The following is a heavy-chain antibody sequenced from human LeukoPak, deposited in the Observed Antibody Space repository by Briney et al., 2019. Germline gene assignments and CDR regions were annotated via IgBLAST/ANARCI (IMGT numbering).Heavy chain of an antibody. CDR2: ISRDGNEK. CDR3: ARNLFWRFDT. D-gene: IGHD3-9*01. J-gene: IGHJ5*02. CDR1: GFSFTTYW. V-gene: IGHV3-7*01. Sequence: PGGSLRLSCAASGFSFTTYWVSWVRQAPGKGLEWVANISRDGNEKFYVDSVRGRFTISRDNAKNSLYLQMNSLRVEDTAVYYCARNLFWRFDTWGQGALVTVSS.